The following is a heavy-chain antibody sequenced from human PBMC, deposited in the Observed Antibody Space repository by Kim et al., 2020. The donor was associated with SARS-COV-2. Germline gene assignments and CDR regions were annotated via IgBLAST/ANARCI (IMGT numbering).Heavy chain of an antibody. CDR2: IKQDGSDK. CDR1: GFTFSNHY. V-gene: IGHV3-7*01. Sequence: GGSLRLSCAASGFTFSNHYISWVRQAPGKGLEWVANIKQDGSDKYYVDSVKGRFTISRDNAKNSLYLQMNSLRAEDTAVYYCAGEGDAFEISGQGTMVTVSS. J-gene: IGHJ3*02. CDR3: AGEGDAFEI.